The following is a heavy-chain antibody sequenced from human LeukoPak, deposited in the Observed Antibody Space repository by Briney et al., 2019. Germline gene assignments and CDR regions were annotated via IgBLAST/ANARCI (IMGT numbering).Heavy chain of an antibody. J-gene: IGHJ6*04. V-gene: IGHV3-23*01. Sequence: GGSLRLSCAASGFTFSSYAMSWVRQAPGKGLEWVSAISGSGGSTYYADSVKGRFTISRDNSKNTLYLQMNSLRAEDTAVYYCAKDPIGITIFGVVRMDVWGKGTTVTVSS. D-gene: IGHD3-3*01. CDR3: AKDPIGITIFGVVRMDV. CDR1: GFTFSSYA. CDR2: ISGSGGST.